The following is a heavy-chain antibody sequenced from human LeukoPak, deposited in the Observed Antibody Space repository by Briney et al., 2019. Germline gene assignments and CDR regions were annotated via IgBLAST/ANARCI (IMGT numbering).Heavy chain of an antibody. V-gene: IGHV3-48*04. CDR2: ISSSGSTI. Sequence: PGGSLRLSCAASGFTFSSYWMHWVRQAPGRGLEWVSYISSSGSTIYYADSVKGRFTISRDNAKNSLYLQMNSLRAEDTAVYYCARPTTVTTISADAFDIWGQGTMVTVSS. CDR1: GFTFSSYW. J-gene: IGHJ3*02. CDR3: ARPTTVTTISADAFDI. D-gene: IGHD4-17*01.